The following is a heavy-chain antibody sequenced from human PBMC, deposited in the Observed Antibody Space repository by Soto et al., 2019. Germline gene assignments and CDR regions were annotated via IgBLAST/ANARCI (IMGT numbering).Heavy chain of an antibody. V-gene: IGHV4-4*02. J-gene: IGHJ4*02. D-gene: IGHD6-19*01. CDR2: IYHSGST. Sequence: PSETLSLTCAVSSGSISSSNWWSWVRQPPGKGLEWIGEIYHSGSTNYNPSHKSRVTISVDKSKNQFSLKLSSVTAADTAVYYCASLKFSSGWEGTYFDYWGQGTLVTVSS. CDR3: ASLKFSSGWEGTYFDY. CDR1: SGSISSSNW.